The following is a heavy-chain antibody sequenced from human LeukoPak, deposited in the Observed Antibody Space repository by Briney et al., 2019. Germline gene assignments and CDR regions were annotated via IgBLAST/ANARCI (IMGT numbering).Heavy chain of an antibody. D-gene: IGHD6-13*01. CDR1: GYTFTGYY. J-gene: IGHJ5*02. Sequence: ASVKVSCKASGYTFTGYYMHWVRQAPGQGLEWMGWINPNSGGTNYAQKFQGRVTMTRDTSISTAYMELSRLRSDDTAVYCCARYAGYSSSWYRFAFWFDPWGQGTLVTVSS. CDR2: INPNSGGT. CDR3: ARYAGYSSSWYRFAFWFDP. V-gene: IGHV1-2*02.